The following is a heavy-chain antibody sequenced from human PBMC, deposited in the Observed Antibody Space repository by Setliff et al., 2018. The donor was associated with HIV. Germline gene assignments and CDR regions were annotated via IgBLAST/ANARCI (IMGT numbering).Heavy chain of an antibody. Sequence: SETLSLTCSVSGASVSSSSYYWSWIRQPAGKGLEWIGHIYTSGSTKYNPSLKSRVTISVDTSKNQFSLKVSSVTAADTAVYYCARRESYYDILKGRAFDGFDIWGQGTMVTVSS. CDR1: GASVSSSSYY. CDR2: IYTSGST. J-gene: IGHJ3*02. D-gene: IGHD3-9*01. CDR3: ARRESYYDILKGRAFDGFDI. V-gene: IGHV4-61*09.